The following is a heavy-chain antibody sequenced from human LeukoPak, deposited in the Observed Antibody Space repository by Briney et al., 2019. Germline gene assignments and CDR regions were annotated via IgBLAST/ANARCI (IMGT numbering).Heavy chain of an antibody. D-gene: IGHD6-19*01. CDR3: AKDPSSGWYQFDY. Sequence: GGSLRLSCAASGFTFDDYAMHWVRQAPGKGLEWVSGISWNSGSIGYADSVKGRFTISRDNAKNSLYLQMNSLRAEDTALYYCAKDPSSGWYQFDYWGQGTLVTSPQ. CDR1: GFTFDDYA. V-gene: IGHV3-9*01. CDR2: ISWNSGSI. J-gene: IGHJ4*02.